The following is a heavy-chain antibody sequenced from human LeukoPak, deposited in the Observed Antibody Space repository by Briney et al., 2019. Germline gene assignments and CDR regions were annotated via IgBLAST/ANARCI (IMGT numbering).Heavy chain of an antibody. CDR2: ISAYNGNT. V-gene: IGHV1-18*01. CDR1: GYTFTSYG. D-gene: IGHD6-19*01. Sequence: ASVKVSCKASGYTFTSYGISWVRQAPGQGLEWMGWISAYNGNTNYAQKLQGRVTMTTDTSTSTAYMERRSLRSDDTAVYYCARDLGYLAVAGFDYWGQGTLVTVPS. J-gene: IGHJ4*02. CDR3: ARDLGYLAVAGFDY.